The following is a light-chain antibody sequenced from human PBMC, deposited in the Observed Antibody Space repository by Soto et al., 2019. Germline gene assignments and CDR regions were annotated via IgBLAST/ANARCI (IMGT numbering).Light chain of an antibody. J-gene: IGKJ3*01. V-gene: IGKV3-11*01. Sequence: EIVLTQSPATLSLSPGERATLSCRASQSVSSYLAWYQQTPGQAPRLLIYDASNRATGLPARFSGSGSGTDFTLTIIPLEPEDLAVDYCQQRSNWPFPFGPGTKVDIK. CDR1: QSVSSY. CDR3: QQRSNWPFP. CDR2: DAS.